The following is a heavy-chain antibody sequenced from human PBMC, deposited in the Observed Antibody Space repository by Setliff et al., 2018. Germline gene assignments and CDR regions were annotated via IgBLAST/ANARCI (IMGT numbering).Heavy chain of an antibody. D-gene: IGHD3-10*01. Sequence: PGGSLRLSCVVSGITVSNNFWSWVRQAPGKGLEWVSVIYNQGSTYYADSVKGRFTISRDNAKNSLFLQMNNLRAEDTALYYCASSSGWIPWIQHWGPGTLVTVSS. CDR1: GITVSNNF. CDR3: ASSSGWIPWIQH. CDR2: IYNQGST. J-gene: IGHJ1*01. V-gene: IGHV3-66*01.